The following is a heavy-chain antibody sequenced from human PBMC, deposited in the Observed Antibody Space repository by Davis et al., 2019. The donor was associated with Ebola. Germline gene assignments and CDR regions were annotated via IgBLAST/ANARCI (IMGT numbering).Heavy chain of an antibody. CDR3: ARHLIRGTSRPYSYYFDY. V-gene: IGHV5-51*01. CDR1: EYNFANFW. D-gene: IGHD2-21*01. Sequence: GESLKISCKGSEYNFANFWIAWVRQMPGKGLEWMGIIYPSDSDTKYSTSFQGQVTISADKSINTAYLQWSSLKASDTAIYYCARHLIRGTSRPYSYYFDYWGQGTLVTVSS. J-gene: IGHJ4*02. CDR2: IYPSDSDT.